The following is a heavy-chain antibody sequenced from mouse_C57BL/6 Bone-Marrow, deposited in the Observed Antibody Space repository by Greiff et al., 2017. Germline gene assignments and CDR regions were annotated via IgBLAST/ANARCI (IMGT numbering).Heavy chain of an antibody. CDR3: ARGYNGSSSAWFAY. CDR2: ISDGGSYT. D-gene: IGHD1-1*01. CDR1: GFTFSSYA. V-gene: IGHV5-4*03. Sequence: EVMLVESGGGLVKPGGSLKLSCAASGFTFSSYAMSWVRQTPEKRLEWVATISDGGSYTYYPDNVKGRFTISRDNAKNNLYLQMSHLKSEDTAMYYCARGYNGSSSAWFAYWGQGTLVTVSA. J-gene: IGHJ3*01.